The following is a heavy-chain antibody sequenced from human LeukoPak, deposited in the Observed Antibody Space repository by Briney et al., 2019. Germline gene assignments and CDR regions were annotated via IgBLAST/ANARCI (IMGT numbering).Heavy chain of an antibody. J-gene: IGHJ6*02. CDR1: GFTFDDYA. CDR3: AKDMDIVVVPAAIDGARYYYYYGMDV. V-gene: IGHV3-43*02. CDR2: ISGDGGST. D-gene: IGHD2-2*03. Sequence: QPGGSLRLSCAASGFTFDDYAMHWVRQAPGKGLDWVSLISGDGGSTYYADSVKGRFTISRDNSKNSLYLQMNSLRTEDTALYYCAKDMDIVVVPAAIDGARYYYYYGMDVWGQGTTVTVSS.